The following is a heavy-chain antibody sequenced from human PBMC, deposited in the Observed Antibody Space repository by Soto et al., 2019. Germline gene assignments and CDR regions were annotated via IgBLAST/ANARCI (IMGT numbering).Heavy chain of an antibody. V-gene: IGHV3-23*01. CDR1: GFGFNTYA. CDR3: ANQGARRPYGFVF. J-gene: IGHJ4*02. CDR2: ISGDGDFT. D-gene: IGHD4-17*01. Sequence: EVQLLESGGNLVQPGGSLRLSCAASGFGFNTYAMSWVRQAPGKGPEWVSTISGDGDFTDYTDSVKGRFTISRDNSKNTLYLQMNSLRADDTAVYYWANQGARRPYGFVFWCQGTLVTVSS.